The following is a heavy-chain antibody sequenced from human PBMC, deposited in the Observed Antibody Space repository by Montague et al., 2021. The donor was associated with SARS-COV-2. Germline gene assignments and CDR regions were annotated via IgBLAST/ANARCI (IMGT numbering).Heavy chain of an antibody. CDR1: GGSFSGYY. Sequence: SETLSLTCAVCGGSFSGYYWSWIRQPPGKGLEWIGEINHSGSTNYNPSLKSRVTISVDTSKNQFSLKLSSVTAADTAVYYCARGRTVTTFYYYYYYGMDVWGQGTTVTVSS. J-gene: IGHJ6*02. D-gene: IGHD4-17*01. CDR2: INHSGST. V-gene: IGHV4-34*01. CDR3: ARGRTVTTFYYYYYYGMDV.